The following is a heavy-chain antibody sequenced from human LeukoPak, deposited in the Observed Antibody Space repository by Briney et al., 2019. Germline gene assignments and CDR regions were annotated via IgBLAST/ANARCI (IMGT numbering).Heavy chain of an antibody. CDR3: ARRAAPPS. Sequence: SVKISCKASGYTFTNYYLHWVRQAPGQGLEWMGWINPNGGNTNYAQKFQGRVTMTRDTSISQAYMELSSLESDEPAGYYCARRAAPPSWGQGTLVTVSS. D-gene: IGHD6-13*01. CDR1: GYTFTNYY. V-gene: IGHV1-2*02. CDR2: INPNGGNT. J-gene: IGHJ5*02.